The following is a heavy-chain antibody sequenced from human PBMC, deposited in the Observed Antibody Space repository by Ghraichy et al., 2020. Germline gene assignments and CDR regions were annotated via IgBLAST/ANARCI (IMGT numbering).Heavy chain of an antibody. CDR1: GFTFSSYG. V-gene: IGHV3-30*02. CDR3: ANSYCSGGSCYLPVVDY. Sequence: LSLTCAASGFTFSSYGMHWVRQAPGKGLEWVAFIRYDGSNKYYADSVKGRFTISRDNSKNTLYLQMNSLRAEDTAVYYCANSYCSGGSCYLPVVDYWGQGTLVTVSS. J-gene: IGHJ4*02. CDR2: IRYDGSNK. D-gene: IGHD2-15*01.